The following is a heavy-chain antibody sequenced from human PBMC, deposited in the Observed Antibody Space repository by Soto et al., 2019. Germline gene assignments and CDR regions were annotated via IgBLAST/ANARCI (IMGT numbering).Heavy chain of an antibody. Sequence: PSETLSLTCNLSVVSVSDYYWSCIRDAPGKGLEWIGYIHYRGVINYNPSLKSRVTMSVDPSKNQFSLNLRSVTTADTAVYFCARDNAGEYGHWGQGSLVNVSS. J-gene: IGHJ4*02. V-gene: IGHV4-59*02. D-gene: IGHD4-17*01. CDR3: ARDNAGEYGH. CDR1: VVSVSDYY. CDR2: IHYRGVI.